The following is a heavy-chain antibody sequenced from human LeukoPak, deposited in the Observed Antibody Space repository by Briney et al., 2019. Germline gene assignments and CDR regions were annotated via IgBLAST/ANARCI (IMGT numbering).Heavy chain of an antibody. Sequence: EASVKVSCKASGGTFSSYAISWVRQAPGQGLEWMGGIIPIFGTANYAQKFQGRVTITADESTSTAYMELSSLRSEDTAVYYRAREDDYGSFDIWGQGTMVTVSS. J-gene: IGHJ3*02. CDR1: GGTFSSYA. D-gene: IGHD4-17*01. CDR3: AREDDYGSFDI. V-gene: IGHV1-69*13. CDR2: IIPIFGTA.